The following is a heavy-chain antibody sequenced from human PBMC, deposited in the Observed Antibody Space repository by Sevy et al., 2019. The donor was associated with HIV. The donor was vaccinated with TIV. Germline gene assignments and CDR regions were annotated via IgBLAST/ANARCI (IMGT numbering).Heavy chain of an antibody. CDR3: ASAPWAPNGGDFDY. J-gene: IGHJ4*02. D-gene: IGHD3-10*01. CDR2: ISYDGSNK. Sequence: GGSLRLSCAASGFTFSSYAMHWVRQAPGKGLEWVAVISYDGSNKYYADSVKGRFTISRDNSKNTLYLQMNSLRAEDTAVYYGASAPWAPNGGDFDYWGQGTLVTVSS. V-gene: IGHV3-30-3*01. CDR1: GFTFSSYA.